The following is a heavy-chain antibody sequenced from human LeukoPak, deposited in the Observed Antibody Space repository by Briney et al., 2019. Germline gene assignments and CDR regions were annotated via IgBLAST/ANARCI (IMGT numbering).Heavy chain of an antibody. CDR1: GFTFSSHG. CDR2: ISYDGSNK. V-gene: IGHV3-30*02. CDR3: ARGGAAGTYGMDV. D-gene: IGHD6-13*01. J-gene: IGHJ6*02. Sequence: GGSLRLSCAASGFTFSSHGMRWVRQAPGKGLEWVTFISYDGSNKDYADSVKGRFTISRDNSKNTQYLQVDSLRPEDTAVYYCARGGAAGTYGMDVWGQGAIMTVTS.